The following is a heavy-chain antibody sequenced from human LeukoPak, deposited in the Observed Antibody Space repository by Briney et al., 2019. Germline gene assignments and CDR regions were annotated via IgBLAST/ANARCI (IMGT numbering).Heavy chain of an antibody. CDR2: IYSSGST. D-gene: IGHD3-22*01. CDR3: ARLDYYDN. CDR1: GGSINGYY. Sequence: SETLSLTCTVSGGSINGYYWSWIRQPPGKGLEWIGYIYSSGSTKYNPSLQSRVSISVDTSKNQFSLELSFVTAEDTAVYYCARLDYYDNWGQGTLVTVSS. V-gene: IGHV4-59*08. J-gene: IGHJ1*01.